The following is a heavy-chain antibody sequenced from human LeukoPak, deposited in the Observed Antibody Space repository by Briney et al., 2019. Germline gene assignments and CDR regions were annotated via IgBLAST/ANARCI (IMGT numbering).Heavy chain of an antibody. V-gene: IGHV3-23*01. D-gene: IGHD2-2*01. CDR3: AKVVVVVPAAIDIDY. CDR1: GFTFSSYG. Sequence: PGGSLRLSCAASGFTFSSYGMSWVRQAPGKGLEWVSAISGSGGSTYYADSVKGRFTISRDNSKNTLYLQMNSLRAEDTAVYYCAKVVVVVPAAIDIDYWGQGTLVTVSS. J-gene: IGHJ4*02. CDR2: ISGSGGST.